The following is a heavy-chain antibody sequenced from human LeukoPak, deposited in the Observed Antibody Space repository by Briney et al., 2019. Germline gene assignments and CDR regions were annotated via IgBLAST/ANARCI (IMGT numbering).Heavy chain of an antibody. CDR3: ANRAVVPAAIDY. V-gene: IGHV3-30*02. Sequence: GGSLRLSCAASGFTFSSYGMHWVRQAPGKGLEWVALIRDDGSNKYYPDSVKGLFTISSDNYKNTLYLQMNSLRAEDTAVYYCANRAVVPAAIDYWGQGTLVTVSS. CDR1: GFTFSSYG. J-gene: IGHJ4*02. CDR2: IRDDGSNK. D-gene: IGHD2-2*01.